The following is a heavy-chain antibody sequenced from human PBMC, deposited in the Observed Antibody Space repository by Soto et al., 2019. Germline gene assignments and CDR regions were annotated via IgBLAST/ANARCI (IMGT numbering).Heavy chain of an antibody. V-gene: IGHV4-31*03. J-gene: IGHJ5*02. D-gene: IGHD3-3*01. CDR3: ARGQDFWSGSNWFDP. CDR1: GGSISSGGYY. Sequence: QVQLQESGPGLVKPSQTLSLTCTVSGGSISSGGYYWSWIRQHPGKGLEWIGYIYYSGSTYYNPSLKSRVTISVDTSKNQFSLKLSSVTAADMAVYYCARGQDFWSGSNWFDPWGQGTLVTVSS. CDR2: IYYSGST.